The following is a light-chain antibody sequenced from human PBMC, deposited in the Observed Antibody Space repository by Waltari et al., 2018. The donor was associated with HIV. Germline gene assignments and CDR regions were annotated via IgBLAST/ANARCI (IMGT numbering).Light chain of an antibody. CDR3: QQRSSGFT. J-gene: IGKJ3*01. CDR1: QGVGKS. V-gene: IGKV3-11*01. CDR2: DAS. Sequence: TVLTQSPATLSLSAGESATFTCRASQGVGKSLAWYHQKPGQPPRLLIYDASRRATGVPARFSGSGSGTDFSLTINSLEPEDVAVYYCQQRSSGFTFGPGTKVHIK.